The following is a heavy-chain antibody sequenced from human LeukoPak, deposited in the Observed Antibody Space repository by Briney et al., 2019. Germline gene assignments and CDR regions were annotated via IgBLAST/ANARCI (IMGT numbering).Heavy chain of an antibody. V-gene: IGHV3-7*01. J-gene: IGHJ6*03. D-gene: IGHD5-12*01. CDR2: IKQDGSEK. Sequence: GGSHRLSCAASGFSFSDAWMSWVRQIPGKGLEWVANIKQDGSEKYYVDSVKGRFTISRDNAKNSLYLQMNSLRAEDTAVYYCARWGYGFNYYYYMDVWGKGTTVTVSS. CDR1: GFSFSDAW. CDR3: ARWGYGFNYYYYMDV.